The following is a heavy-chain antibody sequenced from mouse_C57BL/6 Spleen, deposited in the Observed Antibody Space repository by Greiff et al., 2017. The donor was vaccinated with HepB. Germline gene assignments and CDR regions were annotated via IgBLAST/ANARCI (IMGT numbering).Heavy chain of an antibody. CDR3: ARPGTGDFDY. J-gene: IGHJ2*01. V-gene: IGHV1-82*01. Sequence: VQLQQSGPELVKPGASVKISCKASGYAFSSSWMNWVKQRPGKGLEWIGRIYPGDGDTNYNGKFKGKATLTADKSSSTAYMQLSSLTSEDSAVYFCARPGTGDFDYWGQGTTLTVSS. CDR1: GYAFSSSW. CDR2: IYPGDGDT. D-gene: IGHD3-1*01.